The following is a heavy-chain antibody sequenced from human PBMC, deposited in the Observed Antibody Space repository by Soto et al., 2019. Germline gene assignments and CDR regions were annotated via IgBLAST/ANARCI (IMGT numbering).Heavy chain of an antibody. D-gene: IGHD3-16*01. CDR1: GFTFGDYA. Sequence: EVQLVESGGDLVQPGRSLRLSCTTSGFTFGDYAVSWLRQAPGKGLEWVSFIRSKVSGGTAEYAASVKGRFTISRDDSISIAYLQMNSLKIEDTAVYYCTTDLLGARAFDIWGQGTMVTVSS. CDR3: TTDLLGARAFDI. V-gene: IGHV3-49*03. CDR2: IRSKVSGGTA. J-gene: IGHJ3*02.